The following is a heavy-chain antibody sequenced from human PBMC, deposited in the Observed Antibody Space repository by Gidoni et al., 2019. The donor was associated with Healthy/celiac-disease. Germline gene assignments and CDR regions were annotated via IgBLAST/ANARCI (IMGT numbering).Heavy chain of an antibody. D-gene: IGHD3-10*01. CDR3: ARDPIRAFGELSRAFDP. Sequence: QLQLQESGPGLVKPSETMSLTGTVDGGSISSSSDYWGWIRRPPGKGLQWFGSLYYSGSTYYNPSLKSRVPISVDTSKNHFSLKLSSVTAADTAVYYCARDPIRAFGELSRAFDPWGQGTLVTVSS. CDR1: GGSISSSSDY. CDR2: LYYSGST. J-gene: IGHJ5*02. V-gene: IGHV4-39*07.